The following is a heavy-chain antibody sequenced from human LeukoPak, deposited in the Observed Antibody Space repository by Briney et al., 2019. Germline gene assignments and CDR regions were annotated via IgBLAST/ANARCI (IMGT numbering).Heavy chain of an antibody. Sequence: GGSLRLSCAASGFTFSSYEMNWVRQAPGKGLEWVSYISSSGSTIYYADSVKGRFTISRDNAKNSLYLQMNSLRAEDTAVYYCARDPFYLWFGELYGGFDYWGQGTLVTVSS. D-gene: IGHD3-10*01. CDR3: ARDPFYLWFGELYGGFDY. J-gene: IGHJ4*02. V-gene: IGHV3-48*03. CDR2: ISSSGSTI. CDR1: GFTFSSYE.